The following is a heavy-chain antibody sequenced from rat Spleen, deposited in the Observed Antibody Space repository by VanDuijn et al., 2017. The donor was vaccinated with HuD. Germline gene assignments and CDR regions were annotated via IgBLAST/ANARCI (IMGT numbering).Heavy chain of an antibody. V-gene: IGHV3-3*01. CDR2: INSEGNI. CDR1: VYSITSSSR. Sequence: VQLKESGPGLVQPSQSPPLTCSVTVYSITSSSRWNWIRKFPGNKLEWMGYINSEGNIFYNPSLKSRISITRDTSKNQFVLQVNSVTMEDTATYYCARQDYYDGSYYLFDYWGQGVMVTVSS. CDR3: ARQDYYDGSYYLFDY. D-gene: IGHD1-12*02. J-gene: IGHJ2*01.